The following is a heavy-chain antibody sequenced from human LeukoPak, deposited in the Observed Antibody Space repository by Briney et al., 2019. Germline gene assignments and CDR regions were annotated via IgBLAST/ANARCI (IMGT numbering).Heavy chain of an antibody. CDR2: IGTAGDT. Sequence: PGGSLRLSCAASGFTFSSYDMHWVRQATGKGLEWVSAIGTAGDTYYPGSVKGRFTISRENAKNSLYLQMNSLRAGDTAVYYCARGPVAGTIDYWGQGTLVTVSS. CDR3: ARGPVAGTIDY. D-gene: IGHD6-19*01. V-gene: IGHV3-13*01. J-gene: IGHJ4*02. CDR1: GFTFSSYD.